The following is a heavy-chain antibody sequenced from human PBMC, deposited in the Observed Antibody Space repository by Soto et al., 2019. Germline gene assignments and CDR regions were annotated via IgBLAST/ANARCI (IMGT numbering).Heavy chain of an antibody. V-gene: IGHV3-49*04. CDR2: IRSKAYGGTT. D-gene: IGHD6-19*01. CDR3: TIAVAAADY. CDR1: GFTFGDYA. Sequence: GVSLRLSCTASGFTFGDYAMSWVRQAPGKGLEWVGFIRSKAYGGTTEYAASVKGRFTISRDDSKSIAYLQMNSLKTEDTAVYYCTIAVAAADYWGQGTLVTVSS. J-gene: IGHJ4*02.